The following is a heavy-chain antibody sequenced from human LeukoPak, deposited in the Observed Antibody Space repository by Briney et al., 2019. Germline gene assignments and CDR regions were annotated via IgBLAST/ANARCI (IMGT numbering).Heavy chain of an antibody. J-gene: IGHJ4*02. V-gene: IGHV3-21*01. CDR1: GFTFSSYS. D-gene: IGHD6-19*01. Sequence: PGGSLRLSCAASGFTFSSYSMNCLRQAPGKGLEWVSSISSSSSYIYYADSVKGRFTISRDNAKNSLYLQMNSLRAEDTAVYYCARGYSSGWFDYWGQGTLVTVSS. CDR2: ISSSSSYI. CDR3: ARGYSSGWFDY.